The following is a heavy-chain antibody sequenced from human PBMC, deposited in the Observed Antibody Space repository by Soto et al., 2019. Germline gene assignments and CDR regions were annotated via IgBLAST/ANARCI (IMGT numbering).Heavy chain of an antibody. Sequence: GGSLRLSCAASGFTFSSYAMSWVRQAPGKGLEWVSAISGSGGGTYYADSVKGRFTISRDNSKNTLYLQMNSLRAEDTAVYYCAKGRSYYYYYGVDVWGQGTTVTVSS. CDR3: AKGRSYYYYYGVDV. V-gene: IGHV3-23*01. J-gene: IGHJ6*02. CDR1: GFTFSSYA. CDR2: ISGSGGGT.